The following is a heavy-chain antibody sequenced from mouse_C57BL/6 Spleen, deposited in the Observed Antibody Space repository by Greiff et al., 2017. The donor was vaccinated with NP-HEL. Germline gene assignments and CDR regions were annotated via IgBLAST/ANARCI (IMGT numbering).Heavy chain of an antibody. D-gene: IGHD2-3*01. J-gene: IGHJ1*03. CDR1: GYAFSSSW. CDR3: ARCDGYWYFDV. CDR2: IYPGDGDT. V-gene: IGHV1-82*01. Sequence: QVQLQQSGPELVKPGASVKISCQASGYAFSSSWMNWVKQRPGKGLEWIGRIYPGDGDTNYNGKFKGKATLTADKSSSTAYMQLSSLTSEDSAVYFCARCDGYWYFDVWGTGTTVTVSS.